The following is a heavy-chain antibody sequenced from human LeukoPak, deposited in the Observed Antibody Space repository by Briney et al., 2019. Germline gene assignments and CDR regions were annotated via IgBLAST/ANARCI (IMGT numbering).Heavy chain of an antibody. CDR1: GFTFSSYS. D-gene: IGHD2-21*02. CDR3: AGFDCGGDCPAHFDY. CDR2: ISSSSSYI. Sequence: GGSLRLSCAASGFTFSSYSMNWVRQAPGKGLEWVSSISSSSSYIYYADSVKGRFTISRDNAKNSLYLQMNSLRAEDTAVYYCAGFDCGGDCPAHFDYWGQGTLVTVSS. J-gene: IGHJ4*02. V-gene: IGHV3-21*01.